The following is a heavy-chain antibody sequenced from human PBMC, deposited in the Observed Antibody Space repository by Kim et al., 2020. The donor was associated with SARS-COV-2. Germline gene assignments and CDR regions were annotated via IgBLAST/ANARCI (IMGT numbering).Heavy chain of an antibody. V-gene: IGHV4-59*08. CDR3: ARLGEFGDFFDF. D-gene: IGHD3-16*01. J-gene: IGHJ4*02. Sequence: YNPSLKSRVTVSGDTSKNQFSLRLNSVTAADTAVYCCARLGEFGDFFDFWGQGILVTVSS.